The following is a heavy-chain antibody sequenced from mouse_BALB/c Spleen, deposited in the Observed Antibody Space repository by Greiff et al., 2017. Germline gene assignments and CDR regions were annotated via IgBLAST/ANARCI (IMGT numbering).Heavy chain of an antibody. Sequence: VQLQQSGPELVKPGASVKISCKASGYAFSSSWMNWVKQRPGQGLEWIGRIYPGDGDTNYNGKFKGKATLTADKSSSTAYMQLSSLTSVDSAVYFCASEGYYAMDYWGQGTSVTVSS. J-gene: IGHJ4*01. CDR2: IYPGDGDT. V-gene: IGHV1-82*01. CDR3: ASEGYYAMDY. CDR1: GYAFSSSW.